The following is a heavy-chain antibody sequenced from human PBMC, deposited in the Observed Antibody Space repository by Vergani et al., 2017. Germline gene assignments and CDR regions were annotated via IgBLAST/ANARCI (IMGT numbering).Heavy chain of an antibody. V-gene: IGHV1-69*11. CDR3: ARRKGYCSSTSCYTDDY. Sequence: QVQLVQSGAEGKKPGSSVKVSCKASGYTFTSYYMHWVRQAPGQGLEWMGIIIPILGTANSAQKFQGRVTITADESTSTDYMELSSLRSEDTAVYYCARRKGYCSSTSCYTDDYWGQGTLVTVSS. J-gene: IGHJ4*02. CDR2: IIPILGTA. CDR1: GYTFTSYY. D-gene: IGHD2-2*02.